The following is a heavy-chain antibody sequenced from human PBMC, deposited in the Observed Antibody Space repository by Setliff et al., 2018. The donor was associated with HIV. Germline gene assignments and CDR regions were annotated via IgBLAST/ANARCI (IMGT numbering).Heavy chain of an antibody. J-gene: IGHJ6*03. V-gene: IGHV1-3*03. Sequence: SVKVSCKASGYTFTSYAIHWVRQAPGQRLEWMGWINGGNGKTKYSQEFQDRVTITRDTSASTAYMELSSLRSEDTAVYYCAKEQVPAAIQFHYYYMDVWGKGTTVTVSS. CDR3: AKEQVPAAIQFHYYYMDV. CDR2: INGGNGKT. D-gene: IGHD2-2*01. CDR1: GYTFTSYA.